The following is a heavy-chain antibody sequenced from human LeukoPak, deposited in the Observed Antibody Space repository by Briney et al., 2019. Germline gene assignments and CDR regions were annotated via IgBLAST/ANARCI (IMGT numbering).Heavy chain of an antibody. CDR1: GGTFSSYA. V-gene: IGHV1-69*13. CDR2: IIPIFGTA. J-gene: IGHJ6*02. D-gene: IGHD2-21*02. CDR3: ARDIVVVTAKGEDYYYGMDV. Sequence: GASVKVSCKASGGTFSSYAISWVRQAPGQGLEWMGGIIPIFGTANYAQKFQGRVTITADESTSTAYMELSSLRSEDTAVYYCARDIVVVTAKGEDYYYGMDVWGQGTTVTVSS.